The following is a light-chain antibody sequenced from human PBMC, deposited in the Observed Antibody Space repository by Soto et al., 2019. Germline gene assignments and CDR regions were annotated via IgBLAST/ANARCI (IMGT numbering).Light chain of an antibody. Sequence: QPVLTQAPSAAGTPGQRVTISCSGSSSNIGSNSVNWYQQLPGTAPKLLMYSNSQRPSGVPDRFSGSKSGTSASLTVSGLQSEDEADYYCAAWDDSLNGVVFGGGTKVTVL. CDR2: SNS. CDR1: SSNIGSNS. J-gene: IGLJ3*02. V-gene: IGLV1-44*01. CDR3: AAWDDSLNGVV.